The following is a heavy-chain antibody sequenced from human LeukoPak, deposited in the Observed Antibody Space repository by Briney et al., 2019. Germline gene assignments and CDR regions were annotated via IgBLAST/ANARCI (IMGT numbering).Heavy chain of an antibody. CDR2: IVVGSGNT. CDR3: ATVATEYYYYYMDV. J-gene: IGHJ6*03. CDR1: GFTFTSSA. D-gene: IGHD1-1*01. V-gene: IGHV1-58*02. Sequence: SVKVSCKASGFTFTSSAMQWVRQARGQRLEWIGWIVVGSGNTNYAQKFQERVTITRDMSTSTAYMELSSLRSEDTAVYYCATVATEYYYYYMDVWGKGTTVTVSS.